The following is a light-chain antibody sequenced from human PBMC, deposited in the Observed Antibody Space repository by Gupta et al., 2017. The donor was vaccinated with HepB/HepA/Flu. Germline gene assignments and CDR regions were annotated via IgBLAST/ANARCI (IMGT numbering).Light chain of an antibody. V-gene: IGLV3-21*04. Sequence: SYVLTQPPSASVAPGKTARITCGGNNIGSKGVHWYQQKPGQAPVLVIYYDRDRPSGIPERFSGSNSGNTATLTISRVEAGDEADYYCQVWDSSSDSHVVFGGGTKLTVL. CDR1: NIGSKG. CDR2: YDR. CDR3: QVWDSSSDSHVV. J-gene: IGLJ2*01.